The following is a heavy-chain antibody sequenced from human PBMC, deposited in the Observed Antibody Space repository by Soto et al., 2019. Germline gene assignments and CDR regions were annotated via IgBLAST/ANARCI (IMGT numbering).Heavy chain of an antibody. CDR1: GFTFSSYC. Sequence: GGSLRLSCAASGFTFSSYCMHWVRQAPGKGLEWVALISYDGSNKYYADSVKGRFTISRDNSKNTLYLQMNSLRAEDTAVYYCARQAVADLRAFDPWGQGTLVTVSS. J-gene: IGHJ5*02. V-gene: IGHV3-30*03. CDR3: ARQAVADLRAFDP. CDR2: ISYDGSNK. D-gene: IGHD6-19*01.